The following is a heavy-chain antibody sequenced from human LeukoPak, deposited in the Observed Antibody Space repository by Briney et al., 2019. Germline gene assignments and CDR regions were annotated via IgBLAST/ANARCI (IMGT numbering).Heavy chain of an antibody. CDR2: IWYDGSNI. J-gene: IGHJ4*02. V-gene: IGHV3-33*01. Sequence: PGTSLRLSCAASGISFSSHGMHWVRQAPGKGLEWGAVIWYDGSNIYYADSVKGRFTISRDNSKNTLYLQMNSLRAEDTALYYCARARNDYDSNGFSVLDYWGQGTLVTVSS. D-gene: IGHD3-22*01. CDR3: ARARNDYDSNGFSVLDY. CDR1: GISFSSHG.